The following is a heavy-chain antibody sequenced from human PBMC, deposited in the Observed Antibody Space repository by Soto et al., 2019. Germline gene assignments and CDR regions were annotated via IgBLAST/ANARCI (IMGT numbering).Heavy chain of an antibody. CDR2: MYYSGSS. Sequence: QLQLQESGPGLVKPSETLSLTCSVSGGSISSRTFWWAWIRQPPGKGLEWIGDMYYSGSSYSSPSLKRRDTRAVDTCKNQLSLKLNSVTAADTAVYYCARHPRDDYNYGGSGIFDYWGQGTLVTVSS. J-gene: IGHJ4*02. CDR3: ARHPRDDYNYGGSGIFDY. CDR1: GGSISSRTFW. V-gene: IGHV4-39*01. D-gene: IGHD4-4*01.